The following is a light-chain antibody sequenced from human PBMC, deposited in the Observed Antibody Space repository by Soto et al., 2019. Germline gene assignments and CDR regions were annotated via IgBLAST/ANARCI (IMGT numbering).Light chain of an antibody. CDR3: LLSYNGPYV. CDR1: TGAVTNGHY. CDR2: DTT. Sequence: DVVTQEPSLTVSPGGTVTLTCGSSTGAVTNGHYPYWFQQKPGQAPRTLIYDTTNRHSWTPARFSGSLLGGKAALTLSGAQPEDEAEYYCLLSYNGPYVFGTGTKVTVL. J-gene: IGLJ1*01. V-gene: IGLV7-46*01.